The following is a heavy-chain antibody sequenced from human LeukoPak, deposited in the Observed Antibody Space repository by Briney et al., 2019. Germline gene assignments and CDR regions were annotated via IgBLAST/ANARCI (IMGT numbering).Heavy chain of an antibody. V-gene: IGHV4-61*02. CDR3: ARNPGYSSSWYRDNWFDP. J-gene: IGHJ5*02. Sequence: PSETLSLTCTVSGGSISSGSYYWSWLRQPAGKGLEWIGRIYTSGSTNYNPSLKSRVTISVDTSKNQFSLKLSSVTAADTAVYYCARNPGYSSSWYRDNWFDPWGQGTLVTVSS. CDR2: IYTSGST. CDR1: GGSISSGSYY. D-gene: IGHD6-13*01.